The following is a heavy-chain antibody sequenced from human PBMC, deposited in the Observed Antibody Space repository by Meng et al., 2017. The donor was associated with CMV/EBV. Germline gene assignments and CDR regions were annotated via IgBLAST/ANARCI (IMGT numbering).Heavy chain of an antibody. CDR2: ISSSGSTI. CDR1: GFTFSDYY. J-gene: IGHJ6*02. D-gene: IGHD2-2*01. Sequence: GGSLRLSCAASGFTFSDYYMSWIRQAPGKGLEWVSYISSSGSTIYYADSVKGRFTISRDNAKNSLYLQMNSLRAEDTAVYYCARDRRGGYQLLFHYYYGMDVWGQGTTVTVSS. V-gene: IGHV3-11*01. CDR3: ARDRRGGYQLLFHYYYGMDV.